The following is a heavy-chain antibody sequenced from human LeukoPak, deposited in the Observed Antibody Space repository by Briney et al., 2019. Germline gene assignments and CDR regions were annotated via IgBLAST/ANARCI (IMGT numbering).Heavy chain of an antibody. CDR3: AKDYGIYGSYYYFYMDV. CDR2: IIGSGTST. J-gene: IGHJ6*03. CDR1: GFSFSRHA. D-gene: IGHD3-9*01. Sequence: GGSLRLSCAASGFSFSRHALSWVRQAPGKGLEWVSGIIGSGTSTYYADSVKGRFTISRDNSKNTLYLQMNSLRAEDTAVYHCAKDYGIYGSYYYFYMDVWGKGITVTVSS. V-gene: IGHV3-23*01.